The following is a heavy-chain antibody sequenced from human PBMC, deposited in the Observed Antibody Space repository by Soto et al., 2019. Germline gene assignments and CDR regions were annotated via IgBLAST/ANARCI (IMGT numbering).Heavy chain of an antibody. D-gene: IGHD2-2*01. CDR2: ISGSGGAT. CDR1: GFTFSSYD. Sequence: PGGSLRLSCAASGFTFSSYDMIWVRQAPGKGLEWVSAISGSGGATYYAECVKGRFTISRDNSKNTLYLQMNSLRADDTAVYYCSRASTYRSSCCNGMDVWGQGTTVTVSS. V-gene: IGHV3-23*01. CDR3: SRASTYRSSCCNGMDV. J-gene: IGHJ6*02.